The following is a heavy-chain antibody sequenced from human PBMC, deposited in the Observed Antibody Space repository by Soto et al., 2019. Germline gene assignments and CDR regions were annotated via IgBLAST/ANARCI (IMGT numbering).Heavy chain of an antibody. V-gene: IGHV1-69*13. CDR1: GGTFSSYA. D-gene: IGHD6-6*01. Sequence: SVKVSCKASGGTFSSYAISWVRQAPGQGLEWMGGIIPIFGTANYAQKFQGRVTITADESTSTAYMEPSSLTSEDTAVNSCATAYSSSPQYYYYYGMDVWGQGTTVTVSS. J-gene: IGHJ6*02. CDR2: IIPIFGTA. CDR3: ATAYSSSPQYYYYYGMDV.